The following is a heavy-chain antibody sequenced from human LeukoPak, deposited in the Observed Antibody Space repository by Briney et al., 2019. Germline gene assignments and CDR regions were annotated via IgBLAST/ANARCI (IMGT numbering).Heavy chain of an antibody. CDR3: ARDFVRFYYDSSGYYYGADAFDI. CDR1: GYSFSTYG. D-gene: IGHD3-22*01. Sequence: ASVKVSCKASGYSFSTYGITWVRQAPGQGLEWVGWISAYNGNTNYAQKVQGRVTMTTDTSTSTAYMELRSLRSDDTAVYYCARDFVRFYYDSSGYYYGADAFDIWGQGTMVTVSS. J-gene: IGHJ3*02. V-gene: IGHV1-18*01. CDR2: ISAYNGNT.